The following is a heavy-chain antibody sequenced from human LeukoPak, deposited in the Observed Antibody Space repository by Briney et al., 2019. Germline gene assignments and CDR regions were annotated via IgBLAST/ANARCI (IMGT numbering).Heavy chain of an antibody. CDR1: GGTFSSYA. J-gene: IGHJ4*02. CDR3: AISSSGYHYPDY. V-gene: IGHV1-24*01. CDR2: FDPEDGET. Sequence: ASVKVSCKASGGTFSSYAISWVRQAPGKGLEWMGGFDPEDGETIYAQKFQGRVTMTEDTSTDTAYMELSSLRSEDTAVYYCAISSSGYHYPDYWGQGTLVTVSS. D-gene: IGHD3-22*01.